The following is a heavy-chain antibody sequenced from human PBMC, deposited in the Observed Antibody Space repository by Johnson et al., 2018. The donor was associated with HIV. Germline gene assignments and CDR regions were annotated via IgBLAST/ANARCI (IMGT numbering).Heavy chain of an antibody. D-gene: IGHD4-11*01. CDR3: ARSVHDYSDYLWGRDAFDI. V-gene: IGHV3-30*04. CDR1: GFTFSSYA. J-gene: IGHJ3*02. Sequence: QVQLVESGGGVVQPGRSLRLSCAASGFTFSSYAMHWVRQAPGKGLEWVAVISYDGSNKYYADSVKGRFTISSDNSKNTLYLQMNNLRLGDTAVYYCARSVHDYSDYLWGRDAFDIWGQGTMVTVSS. CDR2: ISYDGSNK.